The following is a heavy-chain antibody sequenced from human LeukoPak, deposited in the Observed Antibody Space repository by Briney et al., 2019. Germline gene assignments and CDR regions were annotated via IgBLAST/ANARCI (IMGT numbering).Heavy chain of an antibody. CDR2: IYYSGST. J-gene: IGHJ4*02. CDR1: GGSISSSY. V-gene: IGHV4-59*08. D-gene: IGHD6-19*01. CDR3: ATWGIAVAGTFDY. Sequence: SETLSLTCTVSGGSISSSYWSWIRQPPGKGLEWIGYIYYSGSTNYNPSFKSRVAISVDTSKNQFSLRLSSVTAADTAVYYCATWGIAVAGTFDYWGQGTLVTVST.